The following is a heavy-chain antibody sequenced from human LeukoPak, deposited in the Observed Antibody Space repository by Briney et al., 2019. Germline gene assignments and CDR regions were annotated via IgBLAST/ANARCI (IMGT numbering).Heavy chain of an antibody. CDR3: ARLRDGYIWGAFDI. Sequence: SETLSLTCTVSGGPISSFFWSWIRQPPGKGLEWIGYIYHSGSTNYNPSLKSRVTISVDTSKNQFSLKLSSVTAADTAVYYCARLRDGYIWGAFDIWGQGTMVTVSS. J-gene: IGHJ3*02. V-gene: IGHV4-59*01. D-gene: IGHD5-24*01. CDR2: IYHSGST. CDR1: GGPISSFF.